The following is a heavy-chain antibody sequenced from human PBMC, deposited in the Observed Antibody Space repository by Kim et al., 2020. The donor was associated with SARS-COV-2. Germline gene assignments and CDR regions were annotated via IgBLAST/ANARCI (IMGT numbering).Heavy chain of an antibody. V-gene: IGHV3-21*01. CDR3: ASLRYSYGSDFDY. Sequence: YAYSVKGRLTISRDNAKNSLYLQMNSLRAEDTAVYYCASLRYSYGSDFDYWGQGTLVTVSS. D-gene: IGHD5-18*01. J-gene: IGHJ4*02.